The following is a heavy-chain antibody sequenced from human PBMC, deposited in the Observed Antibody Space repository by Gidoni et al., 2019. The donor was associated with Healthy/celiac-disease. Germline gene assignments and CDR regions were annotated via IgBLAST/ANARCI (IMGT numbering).Heavy chain of an antibody. Sequence: EVQLVESGGGLVQPGGSLRLSCSASGFTFSSYAMHWLRQAPGKGLEYVSAISSNGGSTYYADSVKGRFTISRDNSKNTLYLQMSSLRAEDTAVYYCVTPLVVAVADTDYWGQGTLVTVSS. D-gene: IGHD6-19*01. CDR1: GFTFSSYA. V-gene: IGHV3-64D*06. CDR3: VTPLVVAVADTDY. J-gene: IGHJ4*02. CDR2: ISSNGGST.